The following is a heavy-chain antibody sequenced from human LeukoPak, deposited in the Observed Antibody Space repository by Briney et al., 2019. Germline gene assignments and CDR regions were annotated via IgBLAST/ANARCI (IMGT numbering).Heavy chain of an antibody. D-gene: IGHD6-19*01. CDR3: ARRVAVNPNYCFDN. V-gene: IGHV4-59*08. CDR2: IYHTGST. J-gene: IGHJ4*02. CDR1: GGSISTYY. Sequence: SETLSLTCTVSGGSISTYYWTWIRQPPGKGLEWIGYIYHTGSTKYNPSLQSRVTISVDTSKNQFSLRLSSVTAADTAVYYCARRVAVNPNYCFDNWGQGILVTVSS.